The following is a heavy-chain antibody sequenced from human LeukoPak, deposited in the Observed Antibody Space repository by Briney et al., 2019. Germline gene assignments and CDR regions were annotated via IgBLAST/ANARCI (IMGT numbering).Heavy chain of an antibody. CDR3: ARHHSSSWYYFDY. CDR1: GFTFSNYE. CDR2: INHSGST. V-gene: IGHV4-34*01. J-gene: IGHJ4*02. Sequence: GSLRLSCAASGFTFSNYEMHWVRQPPGKGLEWIGEINHSGSTNYNPSLKSRVTISVDTSKNQFSLKLSSVTAADTAVYYCARHHSSSWYYFDYWGQGTLVTVSS. D-gene: IGHD6-13*01.